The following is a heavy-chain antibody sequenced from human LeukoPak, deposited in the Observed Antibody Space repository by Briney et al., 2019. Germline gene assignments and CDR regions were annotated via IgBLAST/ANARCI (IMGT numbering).Heavy chain of an antibody. Sequence: SQTLSLTCTVSGYSISNGYFWGWIRQSPGKGLEWIGSIYHSGSTYYTPSLKSRVTMSVDTSNNLLSLKLTSVTAADTAVYYCARFSGYCSANSCYPAYWGQGTLVSVSS. CDR1: GYSISNGYF. CDR3: ARFSGYCSANSCYPAY. V-gene: IGHV4-38-2*02. D-gene: IGHD2-15*01. J-gene: IGHJ4*02. CDR2: IYHSGST.